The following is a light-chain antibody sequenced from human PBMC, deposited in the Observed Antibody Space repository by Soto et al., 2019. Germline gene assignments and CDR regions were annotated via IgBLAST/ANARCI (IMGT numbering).Light chain of an antibody. V-gene: IGKV2-28*01. CDR1: QSLLHSDGYNY. CDR3: MEALPTPHT. CDR2: LGS. Sequence: DIVMTQSPLSLPVTPGEPASISCRSSQSLLHSDGYNYLDWYLQKPGQSPQLLIYLGSNRASGVHDRFSGSGSGTDFTLKISGVEAEDVGVYYCMEALPTPHTFGQGTKMEIK. J-gene: IGKJ2*01.